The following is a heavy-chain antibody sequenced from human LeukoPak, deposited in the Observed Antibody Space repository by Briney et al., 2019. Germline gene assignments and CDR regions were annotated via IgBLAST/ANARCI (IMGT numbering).Heavy chain of an antibody. CDR2: ISSSSSYI. D-gene: IGHD4-23*01. J-gene: IGHJ4*02. CDR3: ARTAVGTETDYFDY. Sequence: GGSLRLSCAASGFTFSSYSMNWVRQAPGKGLEWVSSISSSSSYIYYADSVKGRFTISRDNAKSSLFLQMNSLRAEDTALYYCARTAVGTETDYFDYWGQGTLVTVSS. CDR1: GFTFSSYS. V-gene: IGHV3-21*04.